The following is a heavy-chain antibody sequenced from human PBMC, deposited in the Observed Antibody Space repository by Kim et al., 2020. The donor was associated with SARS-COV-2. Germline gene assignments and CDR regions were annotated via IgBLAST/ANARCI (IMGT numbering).Heavy chain of an antibody. CDR1: GGSISSRGHY. V-gene: IGHV4-31*03. CDR3: ARLTSGYFYYYFINA. D-gene: IGHD3-16*01. CDR2: IYSSGST. J-gene: IGHJ6*03. Sequence: SETLSLACTVSGGSISSRGHYWSWIRQLPGKGLESIGYIYSSGSTYYDPSLISRVSISVDTSKNQFSLKLSSVTAADTAVYYCARLTSGYFYYYFINAWG.